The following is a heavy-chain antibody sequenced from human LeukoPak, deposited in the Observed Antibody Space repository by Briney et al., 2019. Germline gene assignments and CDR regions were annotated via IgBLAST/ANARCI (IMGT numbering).Heavy chain of an antibody. CDR1: GGTFSRYA. J-gene: IGHJ6*03. CDR3: ARDTAMDYYYYCMDV. Sequence: SVKVCCKASGGTFSRYAISWVRQAPGQGLGWMGGIIPIFGTANYAQKFQGRVTITADKSTSTAYMELSSLRSEDTAVYYCARDTAMDYYYYCMDVWGKGTTVTVSS. D-gene: IGHD5-18*01. CDR2: IIPIFGTA. V-gene: IGHV1-69*06.